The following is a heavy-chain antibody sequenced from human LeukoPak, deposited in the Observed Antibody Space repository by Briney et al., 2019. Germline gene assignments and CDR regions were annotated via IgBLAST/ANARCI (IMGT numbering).Heavy chain of an antibody. CDR1: GGSISSGSYY. D-gene: IGHD3-10*01. CDR3: ARHNVGDWFDP. V-gene: IGHV4-61*02. J-gene: IGHJ5*02. Sequence: PSETLSLTCTVSGGSISSGSYYWSWIRQPAGKGLEWIGRVYTSGSTNYNPSLKSRVTISVDTSKNQFSLKLSSVTAADTAVYYCARHNVGDWFDPWGQGILVTVSS. CDR2: VYTSGST.